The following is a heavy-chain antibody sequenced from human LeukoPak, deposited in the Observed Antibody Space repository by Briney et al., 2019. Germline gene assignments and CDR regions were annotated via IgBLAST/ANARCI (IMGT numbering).Heavy chain of an antibody. CDR1: RYTFTGYY. Sequence: ASVKVSCKASRYTFTGYYMHWVRQAPGQELEWMGWIYPNSGGTNYAQKFQGRVTMTRDTSISTAYMELSRLRSDDTAVYYCARSDQFPYYMDVWGKGTTVTISS. J-gene: IGHJ6*03. D-gene: IGHD2-2*01. V-gene: IGHV1-2*02. CDR3: ARSDQFPYYMDV. CDR2: IYPNSGGT.